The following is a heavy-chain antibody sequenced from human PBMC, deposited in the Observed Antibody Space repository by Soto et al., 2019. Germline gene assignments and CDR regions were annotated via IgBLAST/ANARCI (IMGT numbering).Heavy chain of an antibody. CDR2: IYYSGST. CDR1: GGSISSYY. J-gene: IGHJ5*02. CDR3: ARGKDDSCWHNSWYNWFDP. D-gene: IGHD2-2*01. V-gene: IGHV4-59*01. Sequence: SETLSLTCTVSGGSISSYYWSWIRQPPGKGLEWIGYIYYSGSTNYNPSLKSRVTISVDTSKNQFSLKLSSVTAADTAVYYCARGKDDSCWHNSWYNWFDPCGQGTLVTVSS.